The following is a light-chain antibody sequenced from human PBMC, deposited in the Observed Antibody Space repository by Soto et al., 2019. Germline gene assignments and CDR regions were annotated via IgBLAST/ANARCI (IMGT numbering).Light chain of an antibody. CDR2: DVS. CDR3: QPYNGYSRT. CDR1: QSISSW. J-gene: IGKJ1*01. Sequence: DIQMTHSPSTLYASVGDRVTITCAASQSISSWLAWYQQKPGKAPYLLISDVSSLERGVPSRLSGSGSGTDFTLTISSMQPDDFATFYCQPYNGYSRTFGQGTKVEIK. V-gene: IGKV1-5*01.